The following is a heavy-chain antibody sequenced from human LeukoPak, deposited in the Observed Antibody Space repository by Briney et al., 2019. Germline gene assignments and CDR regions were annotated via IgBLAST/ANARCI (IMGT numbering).Heavy chain of an antibody. CDR1: GFTFSSYS. V-gene: IGHV3-21*01. CDR2: ISSSSSYI. CDR3: TRFESDFAYSYGMDV. Sequence: GGSLRLSCAASGFTFSSYSMNWVRQAPGKGLEWVSSISSSSSYIYYADSVKGRFTISRDNAKNSLYLQMNSLRVEDTAVYYCTRFESDFAYSYGMDVWGQGTTVTVSS. J-gene: IGHJ6*02. D-gene: IGHD2-21*01.